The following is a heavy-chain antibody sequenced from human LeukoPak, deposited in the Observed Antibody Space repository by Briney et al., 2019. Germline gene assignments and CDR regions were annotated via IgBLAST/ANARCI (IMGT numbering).Heavy chain of an antibody. CDR2: ITSSSYI. Sequence: GGSLRLSCAASGFTFSTHTMNWVRQAPGRGLEWVSSITSSSYINYADSVKGRFTISRDNAKNSLNLQMNSLSAEDTAVYYCTRDYYGDYFFDYWGQGTLVTVSS. V-gene: IGHV3-21*01. D-gene: IGHD4-17*01. CDR3: TRDYYGDYFFDY. J-gene: IGHJ4*02. CDR1: GFTFSTHT.